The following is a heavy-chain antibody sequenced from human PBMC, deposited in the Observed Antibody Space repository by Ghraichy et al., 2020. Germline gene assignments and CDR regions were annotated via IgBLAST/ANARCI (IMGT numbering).Heavy chain of an antibody. CDR2: IYYSGST. J-gene: IGHJ5*02. CDR1: GGSVSSGSYY. CDR3: ARQTKDMVRGVIPRGGRFDP. Sequence: SETLSLTCTVSGGSVSSGSYYWSWIRQPPGKGLEWIGYIYYSGSTNYNPSLKSRVTISVDTSKNQFSLKLSSVTAADTAVYYCARQTKDMVRGVIPRGGRFDPWGQGTLVTVSS. V-gene: IGHV4-61*01. D-gene: IGHD3-10*01.